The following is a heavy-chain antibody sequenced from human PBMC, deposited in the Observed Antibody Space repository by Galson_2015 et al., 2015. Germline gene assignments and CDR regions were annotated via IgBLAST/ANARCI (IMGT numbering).Heavy chain of an antibody. V-gene: IGHV3-23*01. Sequence: SLRLSCAASGFTLSSYAMSWVRQAPGKGLEWVSAISGSGGSTYYADSVKGRFTISRDNSKNTLYLQMNSLRAEDTAVYYCARVHYYDSSGSYPLDIWGQGTMVTVSS. CDR1: GFTLSSYA. CDR3: ARVHYYDSSGSYPLDI. J-gene: IGHJ3*02. CDR2: ISGSGGST. D-gene: IGHD3-22*01.